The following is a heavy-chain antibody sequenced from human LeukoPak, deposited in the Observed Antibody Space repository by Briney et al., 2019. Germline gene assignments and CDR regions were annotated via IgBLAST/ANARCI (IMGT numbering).Heavy chain of an antibody. CDR2: IYTSGST. CDR1: GGSISSYY. Sequence: PSETLSLTCTVSGGSISSYYWSWIRQPAGKGLEWIGRIYTSGSTNYNPSLKSRVTMSVDTSKSQFSLKLSSVTAADTAVYYCARARYYYDSSGYTFDYWGQGTLVTVSS. V-gene: IGHV4-4*07. CDR3: ARARYYYDSSGYTFDY. D-gene: IGHD3-22*01. J-gene: IGHJ4*02.